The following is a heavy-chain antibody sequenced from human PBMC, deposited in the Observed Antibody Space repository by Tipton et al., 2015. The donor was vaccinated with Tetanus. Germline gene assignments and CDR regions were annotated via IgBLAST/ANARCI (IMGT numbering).Heavy chain of an antibody. CDR2: IWYDGSNK. D-gene: IGHD6-19*01. V-gene: IGHV3-33*01. CDR1: GFTFSSYG. CDR3: ASPNPSIAVAGTDYYYGMDV. Sequence: SLRLSCAASGFTFSSYGMHWVRQAPGKGLEWVAVIWYDGSNKYYADSVKGRFTISRDNSKNTLYLQMNSLRAEDTAVYYCASPNPSIAVAGTDYYYGMDVWGQGTTVTVSS. J-gene: IGHJ6*02.